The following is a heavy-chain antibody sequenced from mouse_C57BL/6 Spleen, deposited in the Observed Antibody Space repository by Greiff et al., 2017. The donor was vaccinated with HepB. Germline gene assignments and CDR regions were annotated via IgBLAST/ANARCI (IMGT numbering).Heavy chain of an antibody. CDR3: RRDLTGCDY. CDR1: GYTFTSYW. CDR2: INPSSGYN. D-gene: IGHD4-1*01. V-gene: IGHV1-7*01. J-gene: IGHJ2*01. Sequence: VQLQQSGAELAEPGASVKLSCKASGYTFTSYWKHWVKQRPGQGLEWIGYINPSSGYNKDNQKFKDKATLTADKSSSTSYMQLCSLTYDDSAVYYCRRDLTGCDYWGQGTTLTGTS.